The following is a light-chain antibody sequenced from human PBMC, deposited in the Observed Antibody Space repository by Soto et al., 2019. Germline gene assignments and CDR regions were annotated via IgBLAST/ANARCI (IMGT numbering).Light chain of an antibody. CDR2: GAS. CDR3: QQYNNWPFS. V-gene: IGKV3-20*01. Sequence: EIVLTQSPGTLSLSPGEGATLSCRASQSVSNNYLAWYQQKPGQAPRLLIYGASNRATGIPDRFSGSGSGTDFTLTISGLQPGDSAVYFCQQYNNWPFSFGQGTRLEIK. CDR1: QSVSNNY. J-gene: IGKJ5*01.